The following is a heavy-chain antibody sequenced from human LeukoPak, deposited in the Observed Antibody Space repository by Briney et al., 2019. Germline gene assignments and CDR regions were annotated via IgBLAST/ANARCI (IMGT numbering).Heavy chain of an antibody. D-gene: IGHD6-19*01. J-gene: IGHJ4*02. Sequence: GGSLRLSCAASGFTFSSHWMSWVRQAPGKGLEWVANIKQDGSEQHYVAFVKGRFNISRGNAKNSLFLQVNRLRVEDNGVYYCAREPHIAVVTHFDYWGQGTLVTVSS. CDR3: AREPHIAVVTHFDY. CDR1: GFTFSSHW. V-gene: IGHV3-7*01. CDR2: IKQDGSEQ.